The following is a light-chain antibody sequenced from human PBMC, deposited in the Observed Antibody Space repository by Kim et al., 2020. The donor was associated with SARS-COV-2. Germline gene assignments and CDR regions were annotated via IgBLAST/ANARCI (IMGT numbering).Light chain of an antibody. CDR2: DVT. CDR3: SSYTSSSTRV. CDR1: SSDVGGYNY. Sequence: GQSITISCTGTSSDVGGYNYVSWCQQHPGKAPKLLIYDVTDRPSGVSNRFSGSKSGNTASLTISGLQAEDEADYYCSSYTSSSTRVFGGGTQLTVL. J-gene: IGLJ3*02. V-gene: IGLV2-14*03.